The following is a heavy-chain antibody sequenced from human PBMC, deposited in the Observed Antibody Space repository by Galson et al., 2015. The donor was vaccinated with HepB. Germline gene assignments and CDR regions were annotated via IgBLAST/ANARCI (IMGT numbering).Heavy chain of an antibody. CDR2: INPNSGGT. J-gene: IGHJ6*02. Sequence: SVKVSCKASGYTFTGYYMHWVRQAPGQGLEWMGRINPNSGGTNYAQKFQGRVTMTRDTSISTAYMELSRLGSDDTAVYYCARMDTAMVIEAARYYYYGMDVWGQGTTVTVSS. CDR1: GYTFTGYY. D-gene: IGHD5-18*01. V-gene: IGHV1-2*06. CDR3: ARMDTAMVIEAARYYYYGMDV.